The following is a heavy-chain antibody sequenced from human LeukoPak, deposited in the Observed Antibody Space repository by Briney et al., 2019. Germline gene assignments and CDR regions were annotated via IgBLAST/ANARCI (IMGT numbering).Heavy chain of an antibody. Sequence: GGSLTLSCAASGFTFDDYAMHWVRQAPGKGLEWVSGISWNSGSIAYADSVKGRFTISRDNAKNSLYLQMNNLRAEDTALYYCAKDLDCSGGSCYSVPPRYYYYGMDVWGQGTTVTVSS. J-gene: IGHJ6*02. CDR2: ISWNSGSI. CDR1: GFTFDDYA. V-gene: IGHV3-9*01. D-gene: IGHD2-15*01. CDR3: AKDLDCSGGSCYSVPPRYYYYGMDV.